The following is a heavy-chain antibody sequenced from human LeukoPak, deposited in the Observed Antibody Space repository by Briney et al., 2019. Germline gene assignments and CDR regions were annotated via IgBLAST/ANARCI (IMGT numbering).Heavy chain of an antibody. CDR1: GGSISSGDYY. CDR2: IYYSGST. D-gene: IGHD5-18*01. J-gene: IGHJ4*02. Sequence: PSETLSLTCTVSGGSISSGDYYWSWIRQPPGKGLEWIGYIYYSGSTYYNPSLKSRVTISVDTSKNQFSLKLSSVTAADTAVYYCARSGYSYGRGPFDYWGQGTLVTVSS. CDR3: ARSGYSYGRGPFDY. V-gene: IGHV4-30-4*01.